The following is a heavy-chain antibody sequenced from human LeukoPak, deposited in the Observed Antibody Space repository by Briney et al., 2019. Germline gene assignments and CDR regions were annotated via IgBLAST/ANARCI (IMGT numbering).Heavy chain of an antibody. V-gene: IGHV1-69*05. CDR3: ATGERRLDY. D-gene: IGHD1-26*01. CDR1: GGTFSSYA. CDR2: IIPIFGTA. J-gene: IGHJ4*02. Sequence: ASVKVSCKASGGTFSSYALSWVRQAPGQGLEWMGGIIPIFGTANYAQKFQGRVTITTDESTSTAYMELSSLRAEDTAVYYCATGERRLDYWGQGTLVTVSS.